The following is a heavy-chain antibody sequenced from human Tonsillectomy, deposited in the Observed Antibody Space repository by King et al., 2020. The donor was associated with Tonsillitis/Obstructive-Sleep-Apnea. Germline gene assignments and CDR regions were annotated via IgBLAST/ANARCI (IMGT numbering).Heavy chain of an antibody. V-gene: IGHV1-2*06. Sequence: VQLVESGAEVKKPGASVKVSCKASGYTFTDYYMHWVRQAPGQGLEWMGRINPNSGDTKYAQKFQGRVTMTRDTSISTVYMEVNRLTSDDTAVYYCARRANDGGHSSNSSLQYFLLWGQGTLVTVSS. CDR2: INPNSGDT. D-gene: IGHD6-13*01. CDR3: ARRANDGGHSSNSSLQYFLL. CDR1: GYTFTDYY. J-gene: IGHJ1*01.